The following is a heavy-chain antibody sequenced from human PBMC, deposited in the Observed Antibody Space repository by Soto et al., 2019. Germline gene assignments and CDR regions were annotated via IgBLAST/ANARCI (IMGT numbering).Heavy chain of an antibody. CDR2: ISGDENDK. J-gene: IGHJ4*02. CDR1: GFIFRNFG. Sequence: QVQLVESGGGVVQPGRSLRLSCAASGFIFRNFGMHWVRRAPGKGLEWVASISGDENDKYYPDSMKGRFTISRDNFNNTLYLQLNSLRPEDTAVYYCVQGASAAHQPLDSWGQGVLVTVSS. D-gene: IGHD1-26*01. CDR3: VQGASAAHQPLDS. V-gene: IGHV3-30*03.